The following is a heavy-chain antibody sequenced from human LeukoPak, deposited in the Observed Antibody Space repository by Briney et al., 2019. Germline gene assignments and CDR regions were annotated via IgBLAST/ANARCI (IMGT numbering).Heavy chain of an antibody. V-gene: IGHV5-10-1*01. CDR3: ASRLGYCSGGSCYDY. D-gene: IGHD2-15*01. Sequence: GESLKISCQGSGYSFTSYWISWVRQMPGKGLEWMGRIVPSDSYTNYSPSFQGHVTISADKSISTAYLQWSSLKASDTAMYYCASRLGYCSGGSCYDYWGQGTLVTVSS. CDR2: IVPSDSYT. J-gene: IGHJ4*02. CDR1: GYSFTSYW.